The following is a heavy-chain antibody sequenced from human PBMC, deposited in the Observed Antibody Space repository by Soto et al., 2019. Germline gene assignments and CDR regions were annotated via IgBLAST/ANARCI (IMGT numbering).Heavy chain of an antibody. D-gene: IGHD2-21*01. CDR1: GGTFSTYS. V-gene: IGHV1-69*02. J-gene: IGHJ3*02. CDR3: TIGSWSGEVFDI. Sequence: QVQLVQSGAEVKKPGSSVKVSCKDAGGTFSTYSMFWVRQAPGQGLEWMGRIIPMLGVRNYAQRFQDRVTIIADKSTATVHMELSSLRSEDTALYYCTIGSWSGEVFDIWGQGTMVTVSS. CDR2: IIPMLGVR.